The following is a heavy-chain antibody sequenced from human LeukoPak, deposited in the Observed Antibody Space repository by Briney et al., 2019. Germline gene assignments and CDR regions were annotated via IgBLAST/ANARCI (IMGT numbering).Heavy chain of an antibody. V-gene: IGHV3-30*02. CDR3: AKGGGYEAQYYYYYLDV. CDR2: IRYDGSNK. Sequence: GGSLRLSCAASGFTFSSYGMHWVRQAPGKGLEWVAFIRYDGSNKYYADSVKGRFTISRDNSKNTLYLQMKSLRAEDTAVYYCAKGGGYEAQYYYYYLDVWGKGTTVTISS. D-gene: IGHD5-12*01. CDR1: GFTFSSYG. J-gene: IGHJ6*03.